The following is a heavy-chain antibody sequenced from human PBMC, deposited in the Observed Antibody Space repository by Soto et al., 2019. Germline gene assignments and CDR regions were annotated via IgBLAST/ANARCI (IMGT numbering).Heavy chain of an antibody. V-gene: IGHV5-51*01. D-gene: IGHD3-10*01. Sequence: GESLKISCGVSGFSFTSYWIGWVRQMPGKGLEWMGIIYPGDSDIRYSPSFQGQVTISADKSISTAYLQWSSLKASDTAMYYCARSNFFYASGSYYHPAEYFQHWGQGTLVTVSS. J-gene: IGHJ1*01. CDR2: IYPGDSDI. CDR3: ARSNFFYASGSYYHPAEYFQH. CDR1: GFSFTSYW.